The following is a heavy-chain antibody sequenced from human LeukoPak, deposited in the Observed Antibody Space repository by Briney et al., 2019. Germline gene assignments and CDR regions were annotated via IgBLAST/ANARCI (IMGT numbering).Heavy chain of an antibody. CDR1: GGSFSGYY. D-gene: IGHD3-22*01. CDR3: ARDHNYDSSGYFLYY. J-gene: IGHJ4*02. CDR2: INHSGNT. Sequence: PSETLSLTCAVYGGSFSGYYWNWIRQPPGKGLEWIGEINHSGNTNYNPSLKSRATMSVDTSKNQFSLRLSSVTAADTAVYYCARDHNYDSSGYFLYYWGQGTLVTVSS. V-gene: IGHV4-34*01.